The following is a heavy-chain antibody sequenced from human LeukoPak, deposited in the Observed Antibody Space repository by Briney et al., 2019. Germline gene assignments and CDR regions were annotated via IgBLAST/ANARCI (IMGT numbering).Heavy chain of an antibody. V-gene: IGHV5-51*01. CDR2: IYPSDSDT. CDR3: GRLTYCSGASCYLDY. Sequence: GESLKISCKGSGYSFNSYWIGWVRQMPGKGLEWMGIIYPSDSDTRYSPPFQGQVTISVDKSISTAYLQWSALKASDTAMYYCGRLTYCSGASCYLDYWGQGTLVTVPS. CDR1: GYSFNSYW. J-gene: IGHJ4*02. D-gene: IGHD2-15*01.